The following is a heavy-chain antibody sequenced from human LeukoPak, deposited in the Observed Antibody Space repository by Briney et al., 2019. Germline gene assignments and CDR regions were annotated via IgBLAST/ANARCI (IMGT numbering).Heavy chain of an antibody. V-gene: IGHV4-30-4*08. CDR2: IYYSGST. D-gene: IGHD4-17*01. J-gene: IGHJ4*02. Sequence: SGPTLVKATQTLTLTRTFSGFSLSTSGMCVSWIRQPPGKGLEWIGYIYYSGSTYYNLSLKSRVTISVDTSKNQFSLKLSSVTAADTAVYYCARVPLHRTTVTPGVYFDYWGQGTLVTVSS. CDR1: GFSLSTSGMC. CDR3: ARVPLHRTTVTPGVYFDY.